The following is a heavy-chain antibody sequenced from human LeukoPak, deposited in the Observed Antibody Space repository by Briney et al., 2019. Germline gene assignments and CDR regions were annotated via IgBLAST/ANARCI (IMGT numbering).Heavy chain of an antibody. CDR2: ISYDGSNK. D-gene: IGHD3-9*01. V-gene: IGHV3-30*03. J-gene: IGHJ4*02. CDR1: GFTFSTYG. Sequence: GGSLRLSCTASGFTFSTYGMHWVRQAPGKGLEWVAVISYDGSNKFYADSVRGRFTISRDNSKNTLFLQMNSLRPEDTAVYYCARGPDYDILADYFDYWGQGTLVTVSS. CDR3: ARGPDYDILADYFDY.